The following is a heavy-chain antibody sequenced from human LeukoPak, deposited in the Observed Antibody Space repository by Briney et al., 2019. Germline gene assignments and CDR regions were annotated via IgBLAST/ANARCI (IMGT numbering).Heavy chain of an antibody. J-gene: IGHJ3*02. CDR2: INHSGST. Sequence: SETLSLTCTVSGDSIRNYYWSWIRQPPGKGLEWIGEINHSGSTNYNPSLKSRVTISVGTSKNQFSLKLSSVTAADTAVYYCASGGKLWFGELFAFDAFDIWGQGTMVTVSS. V-gene: IGHV4-34*01. CDR1: GDSIRNYY. CDR3: ASGGKLWFGELFAFDAFDI. D-gene: IGHD3-10*01.